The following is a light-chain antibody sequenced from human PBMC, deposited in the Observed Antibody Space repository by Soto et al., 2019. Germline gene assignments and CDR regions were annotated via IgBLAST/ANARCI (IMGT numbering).Light chain of an antibody. CDR3: QQYDTSPPLT. CDR1: QSVSSSY. V-gene: IGKV3-20*01. Sequence: EIVLTQSPGTLSLSPGERSTLSCRASQSVSSSYLAWYQQKPGQAPXLXXYGASSRATGTPDRFSGSGSGTDFTLTISRLEPEDFAVYYCQQYDTSPPLTFGGGTKVDIK. J-gene: IGKJ4*01. CDR2: GAS.